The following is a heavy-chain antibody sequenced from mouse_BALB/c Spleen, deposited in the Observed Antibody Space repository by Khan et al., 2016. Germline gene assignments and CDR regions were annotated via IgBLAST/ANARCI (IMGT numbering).Heavy chain of an antibody. V-gene: IGHV5-12-2*01. CDR3: ARMTRLYYYGSSPYYFDY. J-gene: IGHJ2*01. CDR1: GFTFSSYT. Sequence: EVELVESGGGLVQPGGSLKLSCAASGFTFSSYTMSWVRQTPEKRLEWVAYISNGGGSTYYPDTVKGRFTISRDNAKNTLYLQMSSLKSEDTAMYYCARMTRLYYYGSSPYYFDYWGQGTTLTVSS. CDR2: ISNGGGST. D-gene: IGHD1-1*01.